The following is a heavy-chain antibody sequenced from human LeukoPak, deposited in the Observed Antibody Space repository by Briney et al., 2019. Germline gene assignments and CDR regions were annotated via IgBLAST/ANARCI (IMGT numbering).Heavy chain of an antibody. D-gene: IGHD3-10*01. V-gene: IGHV3-23*01. CDR2: ISYSGSGT. Sequence: GGSLRLSCAASGFTFSSSAMAWVRHAPGKGLEWVSTISYSGSGTYYADSVKGRFTISRDNSKNTLYLQMNSLRAEDTAVYYCAREGFGDYYYYYYMDVWGKGTTVTVSS. CDR3: AREGFGDYYYYYYMDV. CDR1: GFTFSSSA. J-gene: IGHJ6*03.